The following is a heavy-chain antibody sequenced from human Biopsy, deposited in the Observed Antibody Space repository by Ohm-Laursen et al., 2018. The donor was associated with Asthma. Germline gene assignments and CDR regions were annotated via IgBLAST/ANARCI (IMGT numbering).Heavy chain of an antibody. Sequence: ASVKVSCKASGYNFISFAIHWVRQAPGQRLEWMGWVNTGNGDTKYSQKFQGRVTITRDTSASTVYMELRSLRSEDTATYYCARTYYDFLTGQVKDVFGVWGQGTMVTVFS. D-gene: IGHD3-9*01. CDR3: ARTYYDFLTGQVKDVFGV. CDR2: VNTGNGDT. CDR1: GYNFISFA. J-gene: IGHJ3*01. V-gene: IGHV1-3*04.